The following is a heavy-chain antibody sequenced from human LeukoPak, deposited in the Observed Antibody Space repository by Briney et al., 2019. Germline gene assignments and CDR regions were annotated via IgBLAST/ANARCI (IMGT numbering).Heavy chain of an antibody. CDR2: IKQDGNEE. CDR1: GFTFSSHW. CDR3: ARRRHYDYVWGSYRYLYGEEYYFDY. Sequence: GGSLRLSCAASGFTFSSHWMSWVRQAPGKGLEWVANIKQDGNEEYYVDSVKGRFTISRDNAKNSLYLQMNSLRAEDTAVYYCARRRHYDYVWGSYRYLYGEEYYFDYWGQGTLVTVSS. J-gene: IGHJ4*02. D-gene: IGHD3-16*02. V-gene: IGHV3-7*01.